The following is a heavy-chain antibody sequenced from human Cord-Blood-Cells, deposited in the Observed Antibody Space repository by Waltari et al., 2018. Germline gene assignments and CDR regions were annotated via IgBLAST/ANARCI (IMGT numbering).Heavy chain of an antibody. D-gene: IGHD1-26*01. CDR2: INPNSGGT. V-gene: IGHV1-2*04. Sequence: QVQLVQSGAEVKKPGASVKVSCTASGHTFTGYSMHWVRQAPGQGLEWMGWINPNSGGTNYAQKFQGWVTMTRDTSISTAYMELSRLRSDDTAVYYCARSRGYSGSYDFDYWGQGTLVTVSS. CDR3: ARSRGYSGSYDFDY. CDR1: GHTFTGYS. J-gene: IGHJ4*02.